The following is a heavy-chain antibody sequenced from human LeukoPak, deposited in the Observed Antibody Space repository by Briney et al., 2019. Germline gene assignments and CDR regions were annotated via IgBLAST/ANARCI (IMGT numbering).Heavy chain of an antibody. V-gene: IGHV3-23*01. Sequence: GGSLRLSCVASGFTFITYALSWVRQAPGKGLEWVSGISGSGGNTYYADSVKGRFTISRDNSNNTLYLQMNSLRAEDTAVYYCARHSRGRWYVFDYWGQGTLVTVSS. D-gene: IGHD6-13*01. J-gene: IGHJ4*02. CDR3: ARHSRGRWYVFDY. CDR1: GFTFITYA. CDR2: ISGSGGNT.